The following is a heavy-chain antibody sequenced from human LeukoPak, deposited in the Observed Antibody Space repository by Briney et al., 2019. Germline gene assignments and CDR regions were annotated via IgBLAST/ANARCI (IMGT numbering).Heavy chain of an antibody. Sequence: GGSLRLSCAASGFTFSSYAMSWVRQAPGKGLEWVSAISGSGGSTYYADSVKGRFTISRDNAKNSLYLQMNSLRAEDTAVYYCVRGLYSSSWSQIVGATTTFDYWGQGTLVTVSS. D-gene: IGHD1-26*01. CDR2: ISGSGGST. CDR1: GFTFSSYA. CDR3: VRGLYSSSWSQIVGATTTFDY. V-gene: IGHV3-23*01. J-gene: IGHJ4*02.